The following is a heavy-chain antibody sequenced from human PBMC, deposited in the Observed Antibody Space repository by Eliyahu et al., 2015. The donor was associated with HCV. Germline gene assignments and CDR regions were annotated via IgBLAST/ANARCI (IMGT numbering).Heavy chain of an antibody. J-gene: IGHJ5*02. CDR2: ISDDGESV. V-gene: IGHV3-23*01. CDR3: ARDPPWFDP. CDR1: GFTFSNHA. Sequence: EVQLLESGGGLVQPGGSLRLSCAASGFTFSNHAMSWVRQTPGEGLEWVSSISDDGESVYYADSVKGRFTISRDSSKNTVSLQMNSLRADDTAVYYCARDPPWFDPWGQGTLVTVSS.